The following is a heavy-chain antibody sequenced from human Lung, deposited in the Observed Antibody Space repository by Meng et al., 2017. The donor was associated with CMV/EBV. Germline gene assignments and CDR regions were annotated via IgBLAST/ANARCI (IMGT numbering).Heavy chain of an antibody. CDR2: IWYDGGNK. CDR1: GFTLFRYH. Sequence: GESLMISCVSSGFTLFRYHMHWVRQAPGKGLEWVDFIWYDGGNKFYADSVKGRFTISRDNSKNTLYLQMNNVGADDAAIYFCARPRYDTSHYPVYYYYGMDIWGLGTTVTVSS. D-gene: IGHD3-22*01. CDR3: ARPRYDTSHYPVYYYYGMDI. V-gene: IGHV3-33*01. J-gene: IGHJ6*02.